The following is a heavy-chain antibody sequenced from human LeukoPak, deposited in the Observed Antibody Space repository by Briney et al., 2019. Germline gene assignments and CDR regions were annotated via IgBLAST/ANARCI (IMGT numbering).Heavy chain of an antibody. J-gene: IGHJ6*03. CDR1: GASVSRES. D-gene: IGHD2-21*02. CDR3: ARNGFRTSCGTGCYSDYMDV. CDR2: IYDTGGT. Sequence: PSETLSLTCIVSGASVSRESWTWIRQPAGKGLEWIGYIYDTGGTTYNPSLQSRLTMSVDTSKHQFSLRLTSVTAADTAVYYCARNGFRTSCGTGCYSDYMDVWGEGATVTVSS. V-gene: IGHV4-4*07.